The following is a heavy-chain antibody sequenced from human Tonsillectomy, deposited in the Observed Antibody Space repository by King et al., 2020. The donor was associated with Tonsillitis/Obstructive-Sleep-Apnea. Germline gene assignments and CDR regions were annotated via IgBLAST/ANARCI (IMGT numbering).Heavy chain of an antibody. J-gene: IGHJ6*04. V-gene: IGHV4-39*01. CDR1: GGSVSSSAYY. D-gene: IGHD4-11*01. CDR3: ARQVDYMGTNYYSMDV. CDR2: IYYSGTT. Sequence: LQLQESGPGLVKPSETLSLTCTVSGGSVSSSAYYWGWIRQSPGKGLEWIGSIYYSGTTYYNPSLESRVTISVDTSKNLFSLKLSSVTAADSAVYYCARQVDYMGTNYYSMDVWGKGTTVTVSS.